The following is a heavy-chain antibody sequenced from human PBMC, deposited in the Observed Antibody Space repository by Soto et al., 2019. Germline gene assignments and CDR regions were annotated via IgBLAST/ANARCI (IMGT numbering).Heavy chain of an antibody. CDR3: ARGSSFRGDFDV. CDR2: IYHAGSP. J-gene: IGHJ3*01. CDR1: GGSIGSSSW. D-gene: IGHD2-21*01. V-gene: IGHV4-4*02. Sequence: KLQESGPGLVKPSGTLSLTCAVSGGSIGSSSWWTWVRQSPEKGLEWIGEIYHAGSPDYNPSFEGRVTILADRSKNFFSLTLTSVTAADTAIYYCARGSSFRGDFDVWGQGKMVTVSS.